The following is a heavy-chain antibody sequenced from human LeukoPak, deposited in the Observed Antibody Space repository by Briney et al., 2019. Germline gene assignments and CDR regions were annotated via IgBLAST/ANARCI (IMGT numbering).Heavy chain of an antibody. D-gene: IGHD3-16*01. CDR2: IWYDRSNK. CDR3: ASDSCSHYLYSYYDAMDV. Sequence: PGGSLRLSCAVSGFTFSSYAMSWVRQAPGKGLEWVAVIWYDRSNKYYADSVKGRFTISRDNSKNTLYLQMNSLRGEDTAVYYCASDSCSHYLYSYYDAMDVWGQGTPVTVSS. V-gene: IGHV3-33*08. CDR1: GFTFSSYA. J-gene: IGHJ6*02.